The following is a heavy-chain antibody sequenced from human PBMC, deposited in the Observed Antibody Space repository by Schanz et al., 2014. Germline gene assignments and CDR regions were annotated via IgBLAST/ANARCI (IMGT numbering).Heavy chain of an antibody. CDR1: GFTFSSYA. V-gene: IGHV3-33*06. CDR2: IWYDGSNK. CDR3: AKGRFGELSAFDI. D-gene: IGHD3-10*01. Sequence: VQLVESGGGLVQPGGSLRLSCAASGFTFSSYAMSWVRQAPGKGLEWVAVIWYDGSNKYYADSVKGRFTISRDNSKNTLFLQMNSLRAEDTAVYYCAKGRFGELSAFDIWGQGTMVTVSS. J-gene: IGHJ3*02.